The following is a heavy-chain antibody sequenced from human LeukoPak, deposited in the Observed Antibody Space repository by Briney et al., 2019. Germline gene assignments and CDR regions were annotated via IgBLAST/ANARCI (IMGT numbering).Heavy chain of an antibody. D-gene: IGHD2-15*01. Sequence: GGSLRLSCATSGFTFSGSAMHWVRQASGKGLEWVGRIRSKANTYATAYAASVKGRFTISRDDSKNTAYLQMNSLKTEDTAVYYCANAVVVAAPYDYWGQGTLVTVSS. CDR2: IRSKANTYAT. J-gene: IGHJ4*02. CDR3: ANAVVVAAPYDY. CDR1: GFTFSGSA. V-gene: IGHV3-73*01.